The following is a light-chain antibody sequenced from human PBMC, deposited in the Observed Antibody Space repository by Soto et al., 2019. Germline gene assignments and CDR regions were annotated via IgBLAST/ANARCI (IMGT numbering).Light chain of an antibody. CDR3: SSYTSSSTSYV. Sequence: QSAPTLPASVSGSPGQSITISCTGTSRDVGGYNYVSWYQQHPGKAPKLMIYDVSNRPSGVSNRFSGSKSGNTASLTISGLQAEDEADYYCSSYTSSSTSYVFGTGTKVTVL. CDR2: DVS. J-gene: IGLJ1*01. CDR1: SRDVGGYNY. V-gene: IGLV2-14*01.